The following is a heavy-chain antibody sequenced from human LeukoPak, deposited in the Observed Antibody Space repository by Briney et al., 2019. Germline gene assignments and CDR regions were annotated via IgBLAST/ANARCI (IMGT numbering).Heavy chain of an antibody. V-gene: IGHV3-30*19. J-gene: IGHJ4*02. Sequence: GGSLRLSCAASGFIFSSYGMHWVRQAPGKGLEWVAVIWYDGSKKYYADSVKGRFTISRDNSKNTLYLQMNSLRAEDTAVYYCASVAGIAAAGPFDYWGQGTLVTVSS. CDR1: GFIFSSYG. CDR2: IWYDGSKK. CDR3: ASVAGIAAAGPFDY. D-gene: IGHD6-13*01.